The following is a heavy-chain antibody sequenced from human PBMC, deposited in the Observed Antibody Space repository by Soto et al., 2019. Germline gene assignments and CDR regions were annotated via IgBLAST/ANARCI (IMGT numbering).Heavy chain of an antibody. CDR2: ITSNSVYV. CDR3: ARDLSGGNYYYHGLDV. V-gene: IGHV3-21*01. CDR1: GFTFSDFD. J-gene: IGHJ6*02. Sequence: EVQLVESGGGLVKPGGSLRLSCAVSGFTFSDFDMSWVRQAPGKGLEWVSSITSNSVYVYYADSLKGRFTISRDNAKSSLYLQMKSLRADDTAVYYCARDLSGGNYYYHGLDVWGQGTTVTVSS. D-gene: IGHD1-26*01.